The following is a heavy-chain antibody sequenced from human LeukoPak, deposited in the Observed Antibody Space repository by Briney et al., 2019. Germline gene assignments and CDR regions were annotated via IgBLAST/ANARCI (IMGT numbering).Heavy chain of an antibody. CDR2: IDSSGGYM. V-gene: IGHV3-21*06. J-gene: IGHJ4*02. CDR1: GFTFNTYS. Sequence: GGSLRLSCEASGFTFNTYSMTWARQAPGQGLKWFSSIDSSGGYMLYADSVKGRFIISRDNAKDALYLQMNSVRVEDTAVYYCLRGDRRDYWGQGTLVTVSS. CDR3: LRGDRRDY.